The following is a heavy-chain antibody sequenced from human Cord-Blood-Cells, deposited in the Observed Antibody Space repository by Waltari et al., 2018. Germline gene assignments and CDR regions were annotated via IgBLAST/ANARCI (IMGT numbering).Heavy chain of an antibody. J-gene: IGHJ5*02. CDR3: ARSVSSGWYWFDP. CDR1: GGTFSSSA. Sequence: QVQLVQSGAEVKKPGSSVKVSCQASGGTFSSSAISWVRQAPGQGLEWMGGIIPIFGTANYAQKFQGRVTITADESTSTAYMELSSLRSEDTAVYYCARSVSSGWYWFDPWGQGTLVTVSS. V-gene: IGHV1-69*12. CDR2: IIPIFGTA. D-gene: IGHD6-19*01.